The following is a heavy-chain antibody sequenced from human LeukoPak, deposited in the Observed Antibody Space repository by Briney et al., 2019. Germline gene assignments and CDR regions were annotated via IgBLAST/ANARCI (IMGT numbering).Heavy chain of an antibody. J-gene: IGHJ4*02. D-gene: IGHD4-23*01. Sequence: PGGSLRLSCEASGFTFSSYWMNWVRQDPGKGLVWVSRIASDGSSTTYADSVKGRFSISRDNAKNTLYLQMNSLRVEDTAVYYCARGRPHGNDYWGQGTLVTVSS. CDR3: ARGRPHGNDY. V-gene: IGHV3-74*01. CDR1: GFTFSSYW. CDR2: IASDGSST.